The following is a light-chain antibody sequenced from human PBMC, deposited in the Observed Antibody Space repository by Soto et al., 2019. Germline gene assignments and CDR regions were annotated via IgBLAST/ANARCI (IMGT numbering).Light chain of an antibody. CDR1: QSVDNF. CDR3: QQYGSSPPIT. Sequence: EIVLTQSPVILSLSLGERATLSCRASQSVDNFLAWYQLKPGKAPRILIYGGSSRAAGIPDRFSGSGSGTNFTLTISRLEPEDSAVYYCQQYGSSPPITFGQGTRLEIK. V-gene: IGKV3-20*01. CDR2: GGS. J-gene: IGKJ5*01.